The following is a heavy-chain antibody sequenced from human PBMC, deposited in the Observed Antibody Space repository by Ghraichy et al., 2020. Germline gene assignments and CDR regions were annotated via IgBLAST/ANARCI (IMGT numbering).Heavy chain of an antibody. V-gene: IGHV3-66*01. Sequence: GSLRLSCAASGFTVSSNFMSWVRQAPGKGLEWVSVIYSGGGTYYANSVKGRFTISRDNSKNTLYLQMSSLRAEDTAVYYCARDSSSGNCDIWGQGTMVTVSS. CDR2: IYSGGGT. CDR1: GFTVSSNF. D-gene: IGHD3-10*01. J-gene: IGHJ3*02. CDR3: ARDSSSGNCDI.